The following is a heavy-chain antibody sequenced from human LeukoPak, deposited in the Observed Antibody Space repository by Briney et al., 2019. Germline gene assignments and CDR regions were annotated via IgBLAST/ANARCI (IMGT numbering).Heavy chain of an antibody. J-gene: IGHJ3*02. CDR3: ARGGTAVIAPYAFDI. CDR2: IYYSGST. Sequence: SETLSLTGTVAGGSISNYYWSRIRQPPGKGLEWIGYIYYSGSTNCNPSVKSRVAMSVDTSKKQFSLKLSSLTAADTAVYYWARGGTAVIAPYAFDIWGQGTMVTVSS. V-gene: IGHV4-59*01. D-gene: IGHD4-23*01. CDR1: GGSISNYY.